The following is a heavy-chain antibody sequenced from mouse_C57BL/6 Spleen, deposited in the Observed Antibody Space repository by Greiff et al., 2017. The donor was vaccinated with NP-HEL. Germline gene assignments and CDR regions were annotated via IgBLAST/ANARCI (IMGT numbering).Heavy chain of an antibody. CDR1: GFSLTSYG. J-gene: IGHJ1*03. V-gene: IGHV2-5*01. CDR3: AKNDYYGSSYWYFDV. CDR2: IWRGGST. D-gene: IGHD1-1*01. Sequence: VQLQQSGPGLVQPSQSLSITCTVSGFSLTSYGLHWVRQSPGKGLEWLGVIWRGGSTDYNAAFMSRLSITKDNSKSQVFFKMNSLQADDTAIYYCAKNDYYGSSYWYFDVWGKGTTVTVSS.